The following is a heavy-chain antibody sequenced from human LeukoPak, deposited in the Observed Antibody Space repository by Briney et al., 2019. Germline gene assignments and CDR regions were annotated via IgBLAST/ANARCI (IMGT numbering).Heavy chain of an antibody. CDR2: ISGSGGST. D-gene: IGHD3-10*01. V-gene: IGHV3-23*01. Sequence: GGPLRLSCAASGFTFSSYAMSWVRQAPGKGLEWVSAISGSGGSTYYADSVKGRFTISRDNSKNALYLQMNSLRAEDTAVYYCAKPYRGGYDAFDIWGQGTMVTVSS. CDR1: GFTFSSYA. CDR3: AKPYRGGYDAFDI. J-gene: IGHJ3*02.